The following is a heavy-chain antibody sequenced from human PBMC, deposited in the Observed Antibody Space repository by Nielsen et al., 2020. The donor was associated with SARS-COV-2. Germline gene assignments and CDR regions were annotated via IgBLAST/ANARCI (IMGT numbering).Heavy chain of an antibody. CDR1: GFTFSNTW. V-gene: IGHV3-15*01. CDR3: TTDYSSHHSYYYYYMDV. J-gene: IGHJ6*03. CDR2: IKSNTDGGTT. Sequence: GGSLRPSCAASGFTFSNTWMSWVRQPPGNVLEWVGCIKSNTDGGTTDYAAPVKDRFTISRDDSKNTLYLKMNSLKTEDTAVYYCTTDYSSHHSYYYYYMDVWGKGTTVTVSS. D-gene: IGHD4-11*01.